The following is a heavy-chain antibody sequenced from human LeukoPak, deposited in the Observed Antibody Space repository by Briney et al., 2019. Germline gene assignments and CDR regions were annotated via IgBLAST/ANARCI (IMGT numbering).Heavy chain of an antibody. Sequence: SETLSLTSTVSGGSISSYYWSWIRQPPGKGLEWIGYIYYSGSTNYNPSLKSRVTISVDTSKNQFSLKLSSVTAADTAVYYCARVPPIDAFDIWGQGTMVTVSS. CDR1: GGSISSYY. J-gene: IGHJ3*02. CDR3: ARVPPIDAFDI. V-gene: IGHV4-59*01. CDR2: IYYSGST.